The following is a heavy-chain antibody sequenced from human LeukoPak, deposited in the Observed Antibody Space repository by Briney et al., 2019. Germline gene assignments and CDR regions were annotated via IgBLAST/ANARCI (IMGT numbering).Heavy chain of an antibody. CDR3: ARGVEAVTGTFDY. V-gene: IGHV3-30-3*01. Sequence: GGSRRLSCAASGFTFSSYAMHWVRQAPGKGLEWVAVISYDGSNKYYADSVKGRFTISRDNSKNTLYLQMNSLGAEDTAVYYCARGVEAVTGTFDYWGQGTLVTVSS. CDR1: GFTFSSYA. J-gene: IGHJ4*02. CDR2: ISYDGSNK. D-gene: IGHD6-19*01.